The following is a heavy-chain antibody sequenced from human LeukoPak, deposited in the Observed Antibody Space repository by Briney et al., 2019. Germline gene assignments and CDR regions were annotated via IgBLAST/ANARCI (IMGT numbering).Heavy chain of an antibody. V-gene: IGHV3-23*01. CDR1: GFTVSSNY. Sequence: PGGSLRLSCAASGFTVSSNYMSWVRQAPGKGLEWVSAISGSGGYIYYADSVKGRFTISRDNSKNTLYLQMNSLRAEDTAVYYCAKATKEGGSTAVVPAAIFDYWGQGTLVTVSS. CDR2: ISGSGGYI. CDR3: AKATKEGGSTAVVPAAIFDY. J-gene: IGHJ4*02. D-gene: IGHD2-2*01.